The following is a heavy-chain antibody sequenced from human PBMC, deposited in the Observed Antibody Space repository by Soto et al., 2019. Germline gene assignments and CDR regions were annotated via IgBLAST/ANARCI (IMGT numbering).Heavy chain of an antibody. CDR2: INHSGST. CDR1: GGSISSSSYY. D-gene: IGHD3-9*01. V-gene: IGHV4-39*07. Sequence: SETLSLTCTVSGGSISSSSYYWGWIRQPPGKGLEWIGEINHSGSTNYNPSLKSRVTISVDTSKNQFSLKLSSVTAADTAVYYCARRVLRYFDWLLPFDYWGQGTLVTVSS. J-gene: IGHJ4*02. CDR3: ARRVLRYFDWLLPFDY.